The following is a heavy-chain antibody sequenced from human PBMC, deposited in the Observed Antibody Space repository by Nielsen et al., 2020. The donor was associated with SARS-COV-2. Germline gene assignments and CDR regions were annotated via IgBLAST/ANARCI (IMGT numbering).Heavy chain of an antibody. V-gene: IGHV3-21*01. Sequence: GESLKISCAASGFRFTSYSMNWVRQAPGKGLEWVASITMSGAYMYYADSVKGRFSISRDNAKSTVYLQMNSLRAADTAVYFCASGSSIDYWGQGTLVTVSS. CDR1: GFRFTSYS. CDR2: ITMSGAYM. J-gene: IGHJ4*02. CDR3: ASGSSIDY.